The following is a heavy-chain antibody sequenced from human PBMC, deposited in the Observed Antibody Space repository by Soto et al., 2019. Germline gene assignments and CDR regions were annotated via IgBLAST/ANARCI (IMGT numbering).Heavy chain of an antibody. CDR2: ISYDGSNK. CDR1: GFTFSSYG. V-gene: IGHV3-30*18. J-gene: IGHJ5*02. CDR3: AKDGDKGRASQDYGHIWGSYRPQVP. Sequence: QPGGSLRLSCAASGFTFSSYGMHWVRQAPGKGLEWVAVISYDGSNKYYADSVKGRFTISRDNSKNTLYLQMNSLRAEDTAVYYCAKDGDKGRASQDYGHIWGSYRPQVPWGQGTLVTVSS. D-gene: IGHD3-16*02.